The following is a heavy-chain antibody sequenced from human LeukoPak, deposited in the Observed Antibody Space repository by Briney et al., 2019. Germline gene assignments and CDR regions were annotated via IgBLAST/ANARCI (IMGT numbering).Heavy chain of an antibody. J-gene: IGHJ5*02. CDR2: ISSSSSYI. V-gene: IGHV3-21*01. D-gene: IGHD3-22*01. CDR1: GFTFGSYS. Sequence: GGSLRLSCEATGFTFGSYSMNWVRQAPGKGLEWVSSISSSSSYIYYADSVKGRFTISRDNAKNSLYLQMNSLRAEDTAVYYCAPRIYYYDSSGYYTHNYNWFDPWGQGTLVTVSS. CDR3: APRIYYYDSSGYYTHNYNWFDP.